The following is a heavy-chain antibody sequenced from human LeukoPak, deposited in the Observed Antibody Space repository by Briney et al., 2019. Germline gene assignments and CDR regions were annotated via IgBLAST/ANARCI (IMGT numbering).Heavy chain of an antibody. D-gene: IGHD2/OR15-2a*01. Sequence: GRSLRLSCAASGFTFSSYVMHWVRQAPGRGLEWVALISYDGSYKYYVDSVKGRFTISRDNSKNTLYLQMNSLRAEDTAMYYCAKEPGQYYYCYAMDVWGQGTTVTVSS. CDR3: AKEPGQYYYCYAMDV. J-gene: IGHJ6*02. CDR1: GFTFSSYV. CDR2: ISYDGSYK. V-gene: IGHV3-30*18.